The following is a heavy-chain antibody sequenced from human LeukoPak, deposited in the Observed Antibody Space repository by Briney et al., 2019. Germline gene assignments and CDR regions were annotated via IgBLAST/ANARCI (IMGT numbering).Heavy chain of an antibody. D-gene: IGHD3-22*01. CDR1: GGTFSSYA. J-gene: IGHJ6*02. CDR3: ARALYDSSGYYYGGVYYYGMDV. Sequence: SVKVSCKASGGTFSSYAISWVRQAPGQGPEWMGGIIPIFGTANYAQKFQGRVTITADESTSTAYMELSSLRSEDTAVYYCARALYDSSGYYYGGVYYYGMDVWGQGTTVTVSS. CDR2: IIPIFGTA. V-gene: IGHV1-69*13.